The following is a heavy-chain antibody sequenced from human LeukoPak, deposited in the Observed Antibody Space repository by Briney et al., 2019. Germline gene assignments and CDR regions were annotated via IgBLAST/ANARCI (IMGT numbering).Heavy chain of an antibody. CDR3: AGDHSGFGF. CDR2: IIPIFGTA. V-gene: IGHV1-69*05. J-gene: IGHJ4*02. CDR1: RGTFSTYA. D-gene: IGHD3-10*01. Sequence: GSSVKVSCKAARGTFSTYAISWGRQAPGQRLEGRGGIIPIFGTANYAQKFQGRVTITTDESTSPAYMELSSLRSEDTAVYSWAGDHSGFGFWGQGTLVTVSS.